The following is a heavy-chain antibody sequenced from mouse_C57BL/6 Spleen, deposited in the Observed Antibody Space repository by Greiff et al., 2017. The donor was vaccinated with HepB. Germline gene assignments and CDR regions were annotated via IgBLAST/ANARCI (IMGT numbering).Heavy chain of an antibody. Sequence: VQLQQSGPELVKPGASVKMSCKASGYTFTDYNMHWVKQSHGKSLEWIGYINPNNGGTSYNQKFKGKATLTVNKSSSTAYMELRSLTSEDSAVYYCASSYYGNTYFDYWVQGTTLTGSS. J-gene: IGHJ2*01. CDR2: INPNNGGT. D-gene: IGHD2-10*01. V-gene: IGHV1-22*01. CDR3: ASSYYGNTYFDY. CDR1: GYTFTDYN.